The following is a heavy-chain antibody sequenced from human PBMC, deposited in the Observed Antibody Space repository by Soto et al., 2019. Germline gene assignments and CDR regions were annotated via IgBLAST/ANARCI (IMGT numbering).Heavy chain of an antibody. J-gene: IGHJ4*02. CDR3: AHRQDDYFWSGYPLFY. D-gene: IGHD3-3*01. CDR2: IYWDDDK. CDR1: GFSLITSGLG. Sequence: SGPTLVNPTQTLTLTFTFSGFSLITSGLGVGWIRQPPGKALEWLALIYWDDDKRYSPSLKSRLTITKDTSKNQVVLTMTNMDPVDTATYYCAHRQDDYFWSGYPLFYWGQGTLVTVSS. V-gene: IGHV2-5*02.